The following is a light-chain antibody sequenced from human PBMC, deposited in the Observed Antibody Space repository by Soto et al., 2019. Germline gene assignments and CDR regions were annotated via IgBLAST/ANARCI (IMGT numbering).Light chain of an antibody. CDR2: EVS. J-gene: IGLJ1*01. CDR1: SSDVGSYNY. CDR3: SSYTSSSTLGYV. Sequence: QSVLTQPASVSGSPGQSITISCTGTSSDVGSYNYVSWYQLHPGKAPKLMIYEVSNRPSGVSNRFSGSKSGNTASLTISGLQAEDEADYYCSSYTSSSTLGYVFGTGTKVTVL. V-gene: IGLV2-14*01.